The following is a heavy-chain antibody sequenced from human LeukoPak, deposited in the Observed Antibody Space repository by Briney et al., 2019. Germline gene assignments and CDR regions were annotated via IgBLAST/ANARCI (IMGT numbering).Heavy chain of an antibody. CDR1: GFTFNNHD. V-gene: IGHV3-53*01. D-gene: IGHD3-10*01. CDR2: IYSGGST. Sequence: PGGSLRLSCAASGFTFNNHDMHWVRQAPGKGLEWVSVIYSGGSTYYADSVKGRFTISRDNSKNTLYLQMNSLGAEDTAVYYCADFGSGYWGQGTLVTVSS. J-gene: IGHJ4*02. CDR3: ADFGSGY.